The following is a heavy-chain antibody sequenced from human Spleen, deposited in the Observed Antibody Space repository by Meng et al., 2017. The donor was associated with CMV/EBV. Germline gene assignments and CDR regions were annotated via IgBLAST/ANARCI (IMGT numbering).Heavy chain of an antibody. CDR1: GDSITSGGYS. CDR3: ARQRDFGDHSFDF. CDR2: IAYSGGT. V-gene: IGHV4-31*02. Sequence: VSGDSITSGGYSWNWIRQNPGRGLEWIGYIAYSGGTEYNPSLRTRLVISLDTSKSQFSLNLESVTAADTAAYYCARQRDFGDHSFDFWGQGTLVTVSS. D-gene: IGHD4-17*01. J-gene: IGHJ4*02.